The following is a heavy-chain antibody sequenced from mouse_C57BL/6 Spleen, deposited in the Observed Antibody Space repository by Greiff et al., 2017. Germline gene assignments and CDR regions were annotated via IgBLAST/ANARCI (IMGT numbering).Heavy chain of an antibody. CDR1: GYTFTSYW. CDR3: GRDSSSYVLMDY. Sequence: VQLQQPGAELVKPGASVKMSCKASGYTFTSYWITWVKQRPGQGLEWIGEIYPGSGSTNYTEKFKSKATLTVDTSSSTAYMQLSSLTSEDSAVYCCGRDSSSYVLMDYWGQGTSVTVSS. D-gene: IGHD3-2*02. CDR2: IYPGSGST. J-gene: IGHJ4*01. V-gene: IGHV1-55*01.